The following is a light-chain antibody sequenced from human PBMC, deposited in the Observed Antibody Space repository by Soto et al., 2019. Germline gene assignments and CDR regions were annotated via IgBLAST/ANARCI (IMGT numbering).Light chain of an antibody. CDR1: QSVSSY. Sequence: EIVLTQSPATLSVSPGERATLSCRASQSVSSYLAWYQQKPGQAPSLLIYDASNRATGIPARFSGRGSGTDFTLTISSLEPEDFAVYYCQQRSNWPWTFGQGTKVEIK. CDR3: QQRSNWPWT. J-gene: IGKJ1*01. CDR2: DAS. V-gene: IGKV3-11*01.